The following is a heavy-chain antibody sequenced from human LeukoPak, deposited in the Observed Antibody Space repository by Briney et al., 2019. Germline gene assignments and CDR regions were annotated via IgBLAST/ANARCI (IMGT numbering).Heavy chain of an antibody. J-gene: IGHJ4*02. CDR3: AKDGWTYYYGSGFVPAHFDY. CDR1: GFTFSSYA. CDR2: ISGSGCST. D-gene: IGHD3-10*01. Sequence: GGSLRLSCAASGFTFSSYAMSWVRQAPGKGLEGVSAISGSGCSTYYADSVKGRFTISRDNSKNTLYLQMNSLRAEDTAVYYCAKDGWTYYYGSGFVPAHFDYWGQGTLVTVSS. V-gene: IGHV3-23*01.